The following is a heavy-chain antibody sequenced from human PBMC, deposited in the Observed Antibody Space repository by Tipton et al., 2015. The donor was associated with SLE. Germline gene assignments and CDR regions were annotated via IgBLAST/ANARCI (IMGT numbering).Heavy chain of an antibody. D-gene: IGHD6-13*01. CDR1: GGSISSGSYY. Sequence: TLSLTCTVSGGSISSGSYYWSWIRQPAGKGLEWIGRIYTSGSTNYNPSLKSRVTISVDTSKNQFSLKLSSVTAADTAVYYCARHAPIVAAAGRDYYFDYWGQGTLVTVSS. J-gene: IGHJ4*02. CDR2: IYTSGST. V-gene: IGHV4-61*02. CDR3: ARHAPIVAAAGRDYYFDY.